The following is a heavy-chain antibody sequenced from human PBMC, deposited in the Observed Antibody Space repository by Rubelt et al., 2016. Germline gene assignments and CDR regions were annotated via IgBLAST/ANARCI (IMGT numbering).Heavy chain of an antibody. D-gene: IGHD5-18*01. CDR1: GFTFSGSA. Sequence: RLSCAASGFTFSGSAMHWVRQASGKGLEWVGRIRSKANSYATAYAASVKGRFTISRDDSKNTAYLQMNSLKTEDTAVYYCTRLIGYSYGSWGQGTLVTVSS. CDR3: TRLIGYSYGS. CDR2: IRSKANSYAT. J-gene: IGHJ5*02. V-gene: IGHV3-73*01.